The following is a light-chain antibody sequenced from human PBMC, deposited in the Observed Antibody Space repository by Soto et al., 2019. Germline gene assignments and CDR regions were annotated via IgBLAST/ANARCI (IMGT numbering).Light chain of an antibody. CDR1: QSVSSN. V-gene: IGKV3-15*01. J-gene: IGKJ1*01. CDR2: GAS. Sequence: IAHSPASITEKQGERATLSGRASQSVSSNLAWYQQKPGQAPRLRIYGASTRATGIPARFRGSGSGTEFTLTTSSLQSEDFAVYYCQQYNNWPTCGQGTKVDIK. CDR3: QQYNNWPT.